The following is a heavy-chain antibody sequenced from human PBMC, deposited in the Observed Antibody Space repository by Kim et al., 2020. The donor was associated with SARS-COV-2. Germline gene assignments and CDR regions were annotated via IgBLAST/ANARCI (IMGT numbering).Heavy chain of an antibody. Sequence: SETLSLTCTVSGGSISSSSYYWGWIRQPPGKGLEWIGSIYYSGSTYYNPSLKSRVTISVDTSKNQFSLKLSSVTAADTAVYYCARIYPPDYYDSSGYLDYWGQGTLVTVSS. CDR2: IYYSGST. J-gene: IGHJ4*02. D-gene: IGHD3-22*01. CDR3: ARIYPPDYYDSSGYLDY. V-gene: IGHV4-39*01. CDR1: GGSISSSSYY.